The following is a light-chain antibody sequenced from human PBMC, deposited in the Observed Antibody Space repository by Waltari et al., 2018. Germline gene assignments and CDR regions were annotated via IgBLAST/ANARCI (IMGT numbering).Light chain of an antibody. CDR2: DNI. J-gene: IGLJ3*02. V-gene: IGLV1-40*01. Sequence: QSVLTQSPSVSGAPGQRLTISCTGPSSNIGAGYNVHWYQHLPGAAPKLLIFDNINRPSGVPDRFSGSKSGASASLAITALQAEDEALYYCQSYDSNLNGHHWLFGGGTKLTVL. CDR1: SSNIGAGYN. CDR3: QSYDSNLNGHHWL.